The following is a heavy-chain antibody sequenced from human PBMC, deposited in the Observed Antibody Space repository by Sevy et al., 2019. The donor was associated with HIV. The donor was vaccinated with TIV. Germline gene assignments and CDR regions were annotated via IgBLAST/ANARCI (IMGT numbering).Heavy chain of an antibody. D-gene: IGHD6-13*01. Sequence: GGSLRLSCAASGFTFSSYSMNWVRQAPGKGLEWVSYISGSSNTKYYADSVKGRFTISRDNAKNSLYLQMNSLRAEDTAVYYCARDPEQLVGNYFDYWGQGTPVTVPS. CDR3: ARDPEQLVGNYFDY. V-gene: IGHV3-48*01. CDR2: ISGSSNTK. J-gene: IGHJ4*02. CDR1: GFTFSSYS.